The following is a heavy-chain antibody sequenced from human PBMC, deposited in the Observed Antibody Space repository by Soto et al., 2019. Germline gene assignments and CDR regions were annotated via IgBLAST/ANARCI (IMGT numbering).Heavy chain of an antibody. CDR3: ARCHPGDIVVVPADY. D-gene: IGHD2-2*01. J-gene: IGHJ4*02. CDR1: GFTFSSYA. CDR2: ISSNGGST. Sequence: GGSLRLSCAASGFTFSSYAMHWVRQAPGKGLEYVSAISSNGGSTYYANSVKGRFTISRDNSKNTMYLQMGSLRAEDMAVYYCARCHPGDIVVVPADYWGQGTLVTVSS. V-gene: IGHV3-64*01.